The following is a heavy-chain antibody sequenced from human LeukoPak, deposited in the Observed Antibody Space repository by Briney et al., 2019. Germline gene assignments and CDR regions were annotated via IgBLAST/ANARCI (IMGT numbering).Heavy chain of an antibody. V-gene: IGHV3-21*01. CDR1: GFTFSSYS. CDR2: ISSSSSYI. Sequence: GGSLRLSCAASGFTFSSYSMNWVRQAPGKGLEWVSSISSSSSYIYYADSVKGRFTISRDNAKNSLYLQMNSLRAEDTAVYYCARAYSSGWYYFDYWGQGTLVTVSS. J-gene: IGHJ4*02. D-gene: IGHD6-19*01. CDR3: ARAYSSGWYYFDY.